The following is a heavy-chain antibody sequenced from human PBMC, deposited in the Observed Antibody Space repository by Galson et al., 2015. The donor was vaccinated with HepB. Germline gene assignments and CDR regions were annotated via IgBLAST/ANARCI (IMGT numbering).Heavy chain of an antibody. D-gene: IGHD3-16*01. CDR2: INPNSGGT. V-gene: IGHV1-2*02. Sequence: SVKVSCKASGYSFTGYYIHWVRQAPGQGLEWMGWINPNSGGTHFAQRFQGRVTMTRDTSISTAYMELGRLRSDDTAVYYCARAPWGIPAAHYYFYCMGFWGKGTTVTVSS. CDR1: GYSFTGYY. CDR3: ARAPWGIPAAHYYFYCMGF. J-gene: IGHJ6*03.